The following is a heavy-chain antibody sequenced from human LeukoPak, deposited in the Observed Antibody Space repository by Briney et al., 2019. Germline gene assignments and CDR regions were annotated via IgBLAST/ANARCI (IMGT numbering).Heavy chain of an antibody. D-gene: IGHD6-19*01. CDR1: GFTVSSNY. CDR3: ARDMYSSGWYSDY. J-gene: IGHJ4*02. V-gene: IGHV3-66*01. CDR2: IYSDSNT. Sequence: GGSLRLSCAASGFTVSSNYMSWVRQAPGKGLEWVSVIYSDSNTYYADSVKGRFTISRDNSKNTLYLQMNSLRAEDTAVYYCARDMYSSGWYSDYWGQGTLVTVSS.